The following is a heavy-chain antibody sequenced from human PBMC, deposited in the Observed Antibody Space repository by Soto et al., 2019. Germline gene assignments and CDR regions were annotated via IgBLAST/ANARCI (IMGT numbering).Heavy chain of an antibody. CDR3: ARDLKASEYYDILTGYYSLGTRGHLNAFDI. CDR1: GFTFSSYG. J-gene: IGHJ3*02. D-gene: IGHD3-9*01. CDR2: IWYDGSNK. V-gene: IGHV3-33*01. Sequence: GGSLRLSCAASGFTFSSYGMHWVRQAPGKGLEWVAVIWYDGSNKYYADSVKGRFTISRDNSKNTLYLQMNSLRAEDTAVYYCARDLKASEYYDILTGYYSLGTRGHLNAFDIWGQGTMVTVSS.